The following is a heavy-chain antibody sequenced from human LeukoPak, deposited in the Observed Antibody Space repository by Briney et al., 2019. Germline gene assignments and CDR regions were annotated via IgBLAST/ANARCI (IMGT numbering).Heavy chain of an antibody. Sequence: PGGSLRLSCAASGFTFSSYWMSWVRQAPGKGLEWVANIKQDGSEKYYVDSVKGRFTISRDNAKNSLYLQMNSLRAEDTAVYYCARCVTTDPMTAFDIWGQGTMVTVSS. V-gene: IGHV3-7*03. CDR1: GFTFSSYW. D-gene: IGHD4-17*01. CDR3: ARCVTTDPMTAFDI. J-gene: IGHJ3*02. CDR2: IKQDGSEK.